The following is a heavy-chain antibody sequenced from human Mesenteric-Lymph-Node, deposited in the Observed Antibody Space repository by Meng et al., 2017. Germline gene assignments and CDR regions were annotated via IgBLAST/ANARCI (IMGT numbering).Heavy chain of an antibody. J-gene: IGHJ4*02. V-gene: IGHV3-48*04. Sequence: GESLKISCAGSGFTFSSYSMNWVRQAPGKGLEWISYVSTSSDTIYYADSVKGRFTISRDNAKNSLYLQMNSLRAEDTAVYYCARDKGSGWSEEESGFDYWGQGTLVTVSS. CDR2: VSTSSDTI. CDR3: ARDKGSGWSEEESGFDY. D-gene: IGHD6-19*01. CDR1: GFTFSSYS.